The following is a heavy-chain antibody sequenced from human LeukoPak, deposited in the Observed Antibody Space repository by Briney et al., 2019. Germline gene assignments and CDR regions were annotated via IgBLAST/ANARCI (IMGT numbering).Heavy chain of an antibody. CDR3: ARDPFHGNRGIDY. V-gene: IGHV3-66*01. CDR1: GFTVSSKY. D-gene: IGHD2/OR15-2a*01. CDR2: IYSGGST. J-gene: IGHJ4*02. Sequence: GGSLRLSCAASGFTVSSKYMSWVRQAPGKGLEWVSVIYSGGSTYYADSVKGRFTISRDNSKNTLYLQMNSLRAEDTAVYYCARDPFHGNRGIDYWGQGTLVTVSS.